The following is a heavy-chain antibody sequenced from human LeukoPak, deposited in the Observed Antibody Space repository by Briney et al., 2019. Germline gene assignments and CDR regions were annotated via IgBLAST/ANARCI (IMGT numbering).Heavy chain of an antibody. Sequence: GGSLRLSCAASGFTFSSFSKNWVRQAPGKGLEWVSSISSSSSYTYYADSVKGRFTISRDNAKNSLYLQMNSLRAEDTAVYYCARQYSSSSPFDYWGQGTLVTVSS. CDR2: ISSSSSYT. V-gene: IGHV3-21*01. CDR1: GFTFSSFS. D-gene: IGHD6-13*01. J-gene: IGHJ4*02. CDR3: ARQYSSSSPFDY.